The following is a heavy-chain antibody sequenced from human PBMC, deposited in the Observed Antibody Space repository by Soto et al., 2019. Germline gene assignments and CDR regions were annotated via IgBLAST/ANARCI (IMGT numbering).Heavy chain of an antibody. D-gene: IGHD2-15*01. CDR1: GVSISSSSYY. Sequence: SETLSLTCTGSGVSISSSSYYWGWIRQPPGKGLEWIGSIYYSGSTYYNPSLKSRVTISVDTSKNQFSLKLSSVTAADTAVYYCARHASGYCSGGICYRDHYYYMDVWSKGTTVPGSS. J-gene: IGHJ6*03. CDR2: IYYSGST. CDR3: ARHASGYCSGGICYRDHYYYMDV. V-gene: IGHV4-39*01.